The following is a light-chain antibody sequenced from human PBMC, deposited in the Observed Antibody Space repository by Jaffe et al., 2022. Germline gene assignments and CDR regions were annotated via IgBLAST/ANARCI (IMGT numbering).Light chain of an antibody. CDR3: QQTGYYPLT. J-gene: IGKJ4*01. CDR1: QSIRIY. CDR2: KTS. Sequence: DIQMTQSPSTLSASVGDTVTISCRASQSIRIYLAWYQQKSGNAPKLLISKTSILESGVPSRFSGSGSGTEFTLTISSLQPDDFATYHCQQTGYYPLTFGGGTKVEIK. V-gene: IGKV1-5*03.